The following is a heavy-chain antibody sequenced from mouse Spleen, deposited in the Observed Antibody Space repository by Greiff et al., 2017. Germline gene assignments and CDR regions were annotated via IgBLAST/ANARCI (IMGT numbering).Heavy chain of an antibody. CDR3: ARRARGPYFDY. J-gene: IGHJ2*01. V-gene: IGHV5-16*02. CDR1: GFTFSDYY. Sequence: EVKLVESEGGLVQPGSSMKLSCTASGFTFSDYYMAWVRQVPEKGLEWVANINYDGSSTYYLDSLKSRFIISRDNAKNILYLQMSSLKSEDTATYYCARRARGPYFDYWGQGTTLTVSS. CDR2: INYDGSST.